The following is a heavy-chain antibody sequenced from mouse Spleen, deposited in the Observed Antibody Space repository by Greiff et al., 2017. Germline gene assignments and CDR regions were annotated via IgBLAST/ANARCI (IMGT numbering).Heavy chain of an antibody. CDR1: GFTFSDYG. J-gene: IGHJ4*01. CDR2: ISNLAYSI. D-gene: IGHD2-1*01. CDR3: ARVYSLYAMDY. Sequence: EVKLEESGGGLVQPGGSRKLSCAASGFTFSDYGMAWVRQAPGKGPEWVAFISNLAYSIYYADTVTGRFTISRENAKNTLYLEMSSLRSEDTAMYYCARVYSLYAMDYWGQGTSVTVSS. V-gene: IGHV5-15*02.